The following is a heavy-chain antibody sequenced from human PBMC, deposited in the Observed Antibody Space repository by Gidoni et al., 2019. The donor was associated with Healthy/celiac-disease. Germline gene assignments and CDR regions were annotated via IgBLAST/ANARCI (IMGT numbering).Heavy chain of an antibody. Sequence: EVQLVESVGGLVQPGGSLRLSCAASRFPFSSYWMSWVRQVPGKGLEWVANIKQDGSEKYYVDSVKGRFTISRDNAKNSLYLQMNSLRAEDTAVYYCARDHYDSIAGVFDIWGQGTMVTVSS. CDR2: IKQDGSEK. D-gene: IGHD3-22*01. V-gene: IGHV3-7*04. J-gene: IGHJ3*02. CDR1: RFPFSSYW. CDR3: ARDHYDSIAGVFDI.